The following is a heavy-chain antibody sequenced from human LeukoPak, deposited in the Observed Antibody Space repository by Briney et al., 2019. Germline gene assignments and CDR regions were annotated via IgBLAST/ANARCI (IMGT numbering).Heavy chain of an antibody. CDR1: GGSFSGYY. CDR3: ARGYSSGWYNYYYGMDV. V-gene: IGHV4-34*01. D-gene: IGHD6-19*01. Sequence: SETLSLTCAVYGGSFSGYYWSWIRQPPGKGLVWIGEINHSGSTNYNPSLKSRVTISVDTSKNQFSLKLSSVTAADTAVYYCARGYSSGWYNYYYGMDVWGQGTTVTVSS. J-gene: IGHJ6*02. CDR2: INHSGST.